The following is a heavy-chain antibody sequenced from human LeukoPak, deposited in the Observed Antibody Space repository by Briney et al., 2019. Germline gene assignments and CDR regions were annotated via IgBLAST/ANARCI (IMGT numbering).Heavy chain of an antibody. CDR3: AKDDAWLRFGE. CDR2: ISPSGDIT. CDR1: GFTFSSYW. V-gene: IGHV3-23*01. D-gene: IGHD3-10*01. J-gene: IGHJ4*02. Sequence: GGSLRLSCAASGFTFSSYWMSWVRQAPGKGLEWVSGISPSGDITYYADSVKGRFTISRDNSKNTLYLEVISLTAEDTAVYYCAKDDAWLRFGEWSQGTLVTVSS.